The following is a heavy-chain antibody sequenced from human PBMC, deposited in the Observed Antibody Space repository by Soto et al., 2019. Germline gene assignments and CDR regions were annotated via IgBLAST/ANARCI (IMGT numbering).Heavy chain of an antibody. Sequence: QVRLQHWGAGLVRPAETLSLTCAVYGGSFNNYCWSWIRQPPGKGLEWIGEVCPGGRTNYSPTLKREVRIAVEGSKNQLSLRLTSVTVADTAVYYCARGDYGQYDAYNWFDPWGQGNLVIVAS. CDR1: GGSFNNYC. J-gene: IGHJ5*02. CDR2: VCPGGRT. V-gene: IGHV4-34*02. CDR3: ARGDYGQYDAYNWFDP. D-gene: IGHD3-10*01.